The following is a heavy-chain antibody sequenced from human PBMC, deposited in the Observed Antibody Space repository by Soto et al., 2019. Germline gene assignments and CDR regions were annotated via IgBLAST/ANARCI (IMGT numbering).Heavy chain of an antibody. D-gene: IGHD2-15*01. CDR3: ARYCEYGYGKDV. CDR2: ISGASVTI. V-gene: IGHV3-48*01. Sequence: PGGSLRLSCAASRFTFRNYNMNWVRQAPGKGLEWLSYISGASVTIYYADSMQGRFTISRDNAKNSLYLQMNSLRAEDTAMYYCARYCEYGYGKDVWSQGTTVTVSS. CDR1: RFTFRNYN. J-gene: IGHJ6*02.